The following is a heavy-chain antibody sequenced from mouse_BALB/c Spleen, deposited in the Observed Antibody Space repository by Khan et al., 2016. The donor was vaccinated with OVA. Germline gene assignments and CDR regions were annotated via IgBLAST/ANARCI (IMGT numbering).Heavy chain of an antibody. D-gene: IGHD1-2*01. V-gene: IGHV5-6-5*01. Sequence: EVELVESGGGLVKPGGSLKLSCAASGFTFSSYAMSWVRQTPEKGLGWVASIGSGGSTYYPDSVKGRFTISRDNARNILYLQMSSLRSEDTAMYYCAREDYYGYDYYAMDYWGQGTSVTVSS. CDR1: GFTFSSYA. J-gene: IGHJ4*01. CDR2: IGSGGST. CDR3: AREDYYGYDYYAMDY.